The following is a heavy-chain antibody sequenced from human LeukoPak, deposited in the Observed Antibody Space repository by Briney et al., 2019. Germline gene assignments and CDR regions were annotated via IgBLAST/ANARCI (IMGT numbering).Heavy chain of an antibody. CDR1: GGSISSYY. V-gene: IGHV4-4*07. J-gene: IGHJ6*03. CDR2: IYTSGST. CDR3: ARAARYYDFWSGYEGYYYYMDV. D-gene: IGHD3-3*01. Sequence: PSETLSLTCTVSGGSISSYYWSWIRQPAGKGLKWIGRIYTSGSTNYNPSLKSRVTMSVDTSKNQFSLKLSSVTAADTAVYYCARAARYYDFWSGYEGYYYYMDVWGKGTTVTVSS.